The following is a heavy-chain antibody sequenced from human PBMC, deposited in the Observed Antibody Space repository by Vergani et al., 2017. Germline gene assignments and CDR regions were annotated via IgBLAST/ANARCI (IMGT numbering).Heavy chain of an antibody. J-gene: IGHJ4*02. CDR3: ARRDSSSPALDY. V-gene: IGHV3-13*01. D-gene: IGHD6-6*01. CDR1: GFIFSTYD. Sequence: EVQVVESGGGLVQPGGSLRLSCAASGFIFSTYDMHWVRQATGKGLEWVSAIDTAGDTYYPGSVKGRFTISRENAKNSLYLQMNGLRAGDTAVYYCARRDSSSPALDYWGQGTLVTVSS. CDR2: IDTAGDT.